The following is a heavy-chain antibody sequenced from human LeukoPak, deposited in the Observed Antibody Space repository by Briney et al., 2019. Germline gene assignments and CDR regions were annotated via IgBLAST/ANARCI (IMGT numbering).Heavy chain of an antibody. V-gene: IGHV3-21*01. CDR3: ARDQNGIVGATGSFDY. CDR1: GFTFSSYS. Sequence: PGGSLRLSCAASGFTFSSYSMNWVRQAPGKGLEWVSSISSSSSYIYYADSVKGRFTISRDNAKNSLYLQMNSLRAEDTAVYYCARDQNGIVGATGSFDYWGQGTLVTVSS. D-gene: IGHD1-26*01. CDR2: ISSSSSYI. J-gene: IGHJ4*02.